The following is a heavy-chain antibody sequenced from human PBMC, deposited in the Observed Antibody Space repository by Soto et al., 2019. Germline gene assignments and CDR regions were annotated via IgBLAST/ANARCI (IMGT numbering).Heavy chain of an antibody. CDR3: AISITDYYDSSGYYDDY. Sequence: GGSLRLSCAASGFTFSDYYMSWIRQAPGKGLEWVSYISSSSSYTNYADSVKGRFTISRDNAKNSLYLQMNSLRAEDTAVYYCAISITDYYDSSGYYDDYWGQGTLVTVSS. CDR1: GFTFSDYY. J-gene: IGHJ4*02. CDR2: ISSSSSYT. D-gene: IGHD3-22*01. V-gene: IGHV3-11*03.